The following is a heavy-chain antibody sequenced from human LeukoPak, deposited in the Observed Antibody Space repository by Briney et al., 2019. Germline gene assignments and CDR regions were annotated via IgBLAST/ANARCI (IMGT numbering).Heavy chain of an antibody. V-gene: IGHV3-13*01. CDR1: GFTFSSYD. D-gene: IGHD6-19*01. CDR2: IGTAGDT. CDR3: ARGSGWYEAFDI. J-gene: IGHJ3*02. Sequence: PGGSLRLSCAASGFTFSSYDMHWVRQATGKGLEWVSAIGTAGDTYYPGSVKGRFTISRENAKNSLYLQMNSLRAGDTAVYYCARGSGWYEAFDIWGQGTMVTVSS.